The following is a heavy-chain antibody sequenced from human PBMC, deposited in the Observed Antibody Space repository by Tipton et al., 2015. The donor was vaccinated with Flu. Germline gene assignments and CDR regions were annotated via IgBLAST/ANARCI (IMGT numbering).Heavy chain of an antibody. V-gene: IGHV4-38-2*01. Sequence: TLSLTCAVSGYTISSGYYWGWIRQPPGKGLEWIGSIYHSGSTYYNPSLKSRVAISVDTSKNQFSLKLSSVTAADTAVYYCARRGWIGSSWSFDYWGQGTLVTVSS. J-gene: IGHJ4*02. D-gene: IGHD6-13*01. CDR1: GYTISSGYY. CDR2: IYHSGST. CDR3: ARRGWIGSSWSFDY.